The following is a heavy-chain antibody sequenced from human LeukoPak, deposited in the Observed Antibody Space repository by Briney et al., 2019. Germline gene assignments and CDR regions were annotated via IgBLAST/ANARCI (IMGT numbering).Heavy chain of an antibody. CDR2: MYGDMSEI. J-gene: IGHJ5*02. CDR1: GFTFSNAW. CDR3: ARDLGLRGST. D-gene: IGHD4-23*01. V-gene: IGHV3-74*01. Sequence: GGSLRLSCAASGFTFSNAWMSWVRQTPGKGLVWVSRMYGDMSEISYADSVKGRFTISRDNAKNTVYLQMNSLRGEDTAVYYCARDLGLRGSTWGQGTLVTVSS.